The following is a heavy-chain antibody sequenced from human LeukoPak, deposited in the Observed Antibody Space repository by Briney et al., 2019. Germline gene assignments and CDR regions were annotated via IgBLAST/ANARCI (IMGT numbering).Heavy chain of an antibody. CDR2: INPNSGGT. Sequence: ASVKVSCKASGYTFTGYYMHWVRQAPGQGLEWMGWINPNSGGTNYAQKFQGRVTMTRDTSISTAYMELSRLRSDDTAVYYCARVGRYCSGGSCLYYFDYWGQGTLVNVSS. D-gene: IGHD2-15*01. CDR1: GYTFTGYY. CDR3: ARVGRYCSGGSCLYYFDY. J-gene: IGHJ4*02. V-gene: IGHV1-2*02.